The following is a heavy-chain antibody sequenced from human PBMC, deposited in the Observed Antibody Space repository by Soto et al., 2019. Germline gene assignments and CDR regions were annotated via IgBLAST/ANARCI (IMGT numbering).Heavy chain of an antibody. CDR2: MYYSGTT. D-gene: IGHD5-12*01. CDR3: ARGGHSGYDRRDWFDP. J-gene: IGHJ5*02. Sequence: PSETLSLTCTVSGGSVSGYYWSWIRQPPGKGLEWMGYMYYSGTTKYNPPPKSRVTITVDTSKNQLSLKVSSVIAADTAMYYCARGGHSGYDRRDWFDPWGQGTLVTVSS. V-gene: IGHV4-59*02. CDR1: GGSVSGYY.